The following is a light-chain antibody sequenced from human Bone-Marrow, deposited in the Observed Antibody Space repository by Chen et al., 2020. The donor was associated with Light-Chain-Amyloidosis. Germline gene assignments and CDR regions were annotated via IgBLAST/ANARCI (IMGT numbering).Light chain of an antibody. J-gene: IGKJ4*01. V-gene: IGKV2-28*01. CDR2: LGS. CDR1: QSLLQSNGHTY. Sequence: DIVLTQSPLALPVTPGEPASISCRSSQSLLQSNGHTYLDWYLQKPGKSPQVLIYLGSERASGVPDRFSGTGSGTVFTLKSSRVEAEDVGVYYCMQALQTPLTFGGGTKVEIK. CDR3: MQALQTPLT.